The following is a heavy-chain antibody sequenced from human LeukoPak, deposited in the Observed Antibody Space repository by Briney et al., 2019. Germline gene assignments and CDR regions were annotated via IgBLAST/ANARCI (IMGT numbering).Heavy chain of an antibody. Sequence: KTRGSLRLSCAASGFTFSYYYMSWMRQAPGRGRDWVAYISRSSRYTNYADSVKGRFTISRDNAKNSLYMQLNSLTAEDTAVYYCARDGFSYGSGSYYKSPDAFDIWGQGTMVTVSS. V-gene: IGHV3-11*05. CDR1: GFTFSYYY. CDR2: ISRSSRYT. J-gene: IGHJ3*02. D-gene: IGHD3-10*01. CDR3: ARDGFSYGSGSYYKSPDAFDI.